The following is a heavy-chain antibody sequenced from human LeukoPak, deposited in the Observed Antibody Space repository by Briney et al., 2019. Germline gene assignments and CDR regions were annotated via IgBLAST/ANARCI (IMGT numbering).Heavy chain of an antibody. J-gene: IGHJ4*02. D-gene: IGHD3-10*01. CDR3: AKDFGAVLLWFGELLGDY. CDR1: GFTFSSYA. Sequence: GGSLRLPCAASGFTFSSYAMSWVRRAPGKGLEWVSAISGNGGSTYYADSVKGRFTISRDNSKNTLYLQMNSLRAEDTAVYYCAKDFGAVLLWFGELLGDYWGQGTLVTVSS. V-gene: IGHV3-23*01. CDR2: ISGNGGST.